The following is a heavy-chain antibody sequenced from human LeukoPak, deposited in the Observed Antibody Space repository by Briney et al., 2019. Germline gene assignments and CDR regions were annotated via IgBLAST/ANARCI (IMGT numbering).Heavy chain of an antibody. CDR3: AKHRRQVPCGRVAAIAPFDI. CDR2: IFHGGNT. D-gene: IGHD5-18*01. Sequence: SETLSLTCTVSGDSITSSAFYWGWIRQAPGKGLEWIGNIFHGGNTHYNPSLKSRVSISVDRSKNQVSLNLSSVTAADTALYDCAKHRRQVPCGRVAAIAPFDIGRQGPMVTV. V-gene: IGHV4-39*01. CDR1: GDSITSSAFY. J-gene: IGHJ3*02.